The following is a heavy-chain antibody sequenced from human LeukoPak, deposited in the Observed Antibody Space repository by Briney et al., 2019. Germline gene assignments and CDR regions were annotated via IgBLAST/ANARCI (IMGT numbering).Heavy chain of an antibody. CDR1: GXSISSYY. V-gene: IGHV4-59*01. J-gene: IGHJ3*02. D-gene: IGHD6-19*01. CDR2: IYYSGST. Sequence: PSEALSLTCTVSGXSISSYYWSWIRQPPGKGLEWIGYIYYSGSTNYNPSLKSRVTISVDTSKNQFSLKLSSVTAADTAVYYCARDRGAGTTNIPLDIWGQGTVVTVSS. CDR3: ARDRGAGTTNIPLDI.